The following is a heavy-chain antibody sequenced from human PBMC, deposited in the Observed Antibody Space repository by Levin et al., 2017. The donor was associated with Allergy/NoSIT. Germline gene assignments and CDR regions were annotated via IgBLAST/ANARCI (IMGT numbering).Heavy chain of an antibody. Sequence: GGSLRLSCAASGFTFSSYAMSWVRQAPGKGLEWVSAISGSGGSTYYADSVKGRFTISRDNSKNTLYLQMNSLRAEDTAVYYCAFNSMAIVVVVAASFDYWGQGTLVTVSS. J-gene: IGHJ4*02. V-gene: IGHV3-23*01. D-gene: IGHD2-15*01. CDR3: AFNSMAIVVVVAASFDY. CDR2: ISGSGGST. CDR1: GFTFSSYA.